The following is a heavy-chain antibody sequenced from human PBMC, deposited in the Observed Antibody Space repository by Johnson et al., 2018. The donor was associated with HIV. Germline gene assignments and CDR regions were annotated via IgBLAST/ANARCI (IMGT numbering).Heavy chain of an antibody. CDR2: IYSGGST. CDR1: GFTFSDYY. Sequence: VQLVESGGGLVKPGGSPRLSCTASGFTFSDYYMTWIRQAPGKGLEWVSVIYSGGSTYYADSVNGRFTISRDNSKNTLYLQMNSLRAEDTAVYYCARGWQQRAFDIWGQGTMV. D-gene: IGHD6-13*01. J-gene: IGHJ3*02. V-gene: IGHV3-66*01. CDR3: ARGWQQRAFDI.